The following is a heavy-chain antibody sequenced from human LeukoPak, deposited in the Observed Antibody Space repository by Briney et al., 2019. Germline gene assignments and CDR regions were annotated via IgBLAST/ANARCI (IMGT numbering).Heavy chain of an antibody. CDR2: IKQDGHEN. CDR3: LRDRYSSY. Sequence: GGSLSLSCPPSGFSFSNYWMTWVRQAAGKGLEWEVNIKQDGHENYYEDSVKGRVPIPRDNAKNSLFLQMNSLRAEDTAVYYCLRDRYSSYWGQGTLVPV. CDR1: GFSFSNYW. D-gene: IGHD6-19*01. V-gene: IGHV3-7*01. J-gene: IGHJ4*02.